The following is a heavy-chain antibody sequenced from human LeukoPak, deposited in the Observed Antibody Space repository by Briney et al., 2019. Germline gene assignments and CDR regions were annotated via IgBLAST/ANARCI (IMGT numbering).Heavy chain of an antibody. D-gene: IGHD5-18*01. CDR3: ARDRVEGYSYGPNFDY. Sequence: SETRSLTCTVSGYSISSGYYWGWIRQPPGRGLEWIGSIYHSGSTYYNPSLKSRVTISVDTSKNQFSLKLTSVTAADTAVYYCARDRVEGYSYGPNFDYWGQGTLVTVSS. V-gene: IGHV4-38-2*02. CDR1: GYSISSGYY. CDR2: IYHSGST. J-gene: IGHJ4*02.